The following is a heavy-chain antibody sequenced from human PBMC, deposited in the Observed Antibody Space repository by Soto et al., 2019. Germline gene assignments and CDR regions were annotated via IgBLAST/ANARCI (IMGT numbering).Heavy chain of an antibody. CDR2: VYPRDSDT. CDR1: GYIFIDYW. CDR3: ARPPLPGYSIHFNS. Sequence: GESLKTPCKASGYIFIDYWIGWVRQMPGKGLEWMGIVYPRDSDTRYSPSFQGQVTISADRSTGTAFLQWRSLKASDTALYYCARPPLPGYSIHFNSWGQGTLVTVSS. V-gene: IGHV5-51*01. J-gene: IGHJ4*02. D-gene: IGHD2-15*01.